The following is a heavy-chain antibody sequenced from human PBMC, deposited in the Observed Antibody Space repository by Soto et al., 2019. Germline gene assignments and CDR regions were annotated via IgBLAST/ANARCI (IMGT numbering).Heavy chain of an antibody. CDR2: FDPEDGET. CDR3: ESGCRCGYVERYFFHPGMDV. V-gene: IGHV1-24*01. J-gene: IGHJ6*02. Sequence: ASVKVSCKVSGYTLTELSMHWVRQAPGKGLEWMGGFDPEDGETIYAQKFQGRVTMTEDTSTDTAYMELSSLRSEDTAVYYCESGCRCGYVERYFFHPGMDVWGQGTTVTVSS. D-gene: IGHD5-18*01. CDR1: GYTLTELS.